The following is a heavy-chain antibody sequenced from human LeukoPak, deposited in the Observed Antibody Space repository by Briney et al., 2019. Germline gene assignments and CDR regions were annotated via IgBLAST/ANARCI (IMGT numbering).Heavy chain of an antibody. D-gene: IGHD3-10*01. Sequence: PSETLSLTCAVYGGSLSGYYWSWIRQPPGKGLEWIGYIYYSGSTNYNPSLKSRVTISVDTSKNQFSLKLSSVTAADTAVYYCARDWTVRDSPSGFDPWGQGTLVTVSS. CDR2: IYYSGST. CDR3: ARDWTVRDSPSGFDP. J-gene: IGHJ5*02. CDR1: GGSLSGYY. V-gene: IGHV4-59*01.